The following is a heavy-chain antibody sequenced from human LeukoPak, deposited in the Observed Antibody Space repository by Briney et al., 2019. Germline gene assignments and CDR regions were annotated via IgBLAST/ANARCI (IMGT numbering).Heavy chain of an antibody. Sequence: SVKVSCKXSGGTFSSYAISWVRQAPGQGLEWMGGIILIFGTANYAQKFQGRVTITAGESTSTAYMELSSLRSEDTAVYYCVREGYDYSKPDYWGQGTLVTVSS. CDR3: VREGYDYSKPDY. CDR2: IILIFGTA. J-gene: IGHJ4*02. CDR1: GGTFSSYA. D-gene: IGHD4-11*01. V-gene: IGHV1-69*13.